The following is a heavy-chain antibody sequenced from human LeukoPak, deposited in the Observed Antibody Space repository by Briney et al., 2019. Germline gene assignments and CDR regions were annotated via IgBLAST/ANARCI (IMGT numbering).Heavy chain of an antibody. Sequence: SETLSLTCTVSGGSISSSNCYWGWIRQPPGKGLEWIGSIYHGGSTHYNPSLKSQVTISVDTSKNQFSLNLTSVTAADTAVYYCARTYYYGSGSSYFDPWGQGTLVTVSS. CDR1: GGSISSSNCY. D-gene: IGHD3-10*01. CDR3: ARTYYYGSGSSYFDP. V-gene: IGHV4-39*01. CDR2: IYHGGST. J-gene: IGHJ5*02.